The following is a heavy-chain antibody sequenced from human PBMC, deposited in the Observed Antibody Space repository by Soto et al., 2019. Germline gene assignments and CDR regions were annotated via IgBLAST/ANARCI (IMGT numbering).Heavy chain of an antibody. V-gene: IGHV3-23*01. CDR3: AKDRLAGGFDY. J-gene: IGHJ4*02. CDR2: VSATAGTT. CDR1: GVTFSNFA. D-gene: IGHD3-16*01. Sequence: WGSLRLSWAASGVTFSNFAMSWVRQAPGKGLEWVSLVSATAGTTYYTDSVKGRFTISRDNSRNTVYLQMNSLRADDTAVYYCAKDRLAGGFDYWGQGTLVTVSS.